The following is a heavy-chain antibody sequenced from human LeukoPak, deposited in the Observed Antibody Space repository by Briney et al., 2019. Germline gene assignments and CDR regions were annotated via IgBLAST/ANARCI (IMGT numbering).Heavy chain of an antibody. CDR3: ARGAPIFYYFES. CDR1: GYIFTDYW. V-gene: IGHV5-51*01. Sequence: GDSLKISCKTSGYIFTDYWIGWVRQVPGKGLEWMGIIYPDDSDTRYSPSFQGQVTISADKSTSTACLQWSSLKASDTAMYYCARGAPIFYYFESWGQGTLVSVSA. J-gene: IGHJ4*02. CDR2: IYPDDSDT.